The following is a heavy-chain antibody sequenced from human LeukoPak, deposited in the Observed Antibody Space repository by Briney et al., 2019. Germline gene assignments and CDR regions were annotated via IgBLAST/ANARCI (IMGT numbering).Heavy chain of an antibody. CDR1: GFTFSNAW. D-gene: IGHD5-24*01. J-gene: IGHJ3*02. V-gene: IGHV4-38-2*01. CDR2: VYHRGST. Sequence: SGGSLRLSCAASGFTFSNAWMSWIRQPPGKGLEWIVTVYHRGSTYYAPSLKSRVTISVDTSKNQISLNLRSVNAADTAIYYCSRQMSAGDAFDIWGQGTKVTVSS. CDR3: SRQMSAGDAFDI.